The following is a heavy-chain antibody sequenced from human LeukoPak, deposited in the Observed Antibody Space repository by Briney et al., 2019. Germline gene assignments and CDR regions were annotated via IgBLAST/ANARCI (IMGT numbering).Heavy chain of an antibody. Sequence: GGTLRLSCAASGFTFSSYGMSWVRQAPGKGLEWVSAISGSGGSTYYADSVKGRFTISRDNSKNTLYLQMNSLRAEDTAVYYCAKGGKIAAAGGGRLDYWGQGTLVTVSS. V-gene: IGHV3-23*01. CDR2: ISGSGGST. CDR1: GFTFSSYG. D-gene: IGHD6-13*01. CDR3: AKGGKIAAAGGGRLDY. J-gene: IGHJ4*02.